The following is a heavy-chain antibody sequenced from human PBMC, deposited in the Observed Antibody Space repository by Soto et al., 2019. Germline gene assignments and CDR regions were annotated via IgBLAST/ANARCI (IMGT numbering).Heavy chain of an antibody. V-gene: IGHV1-18*01. CDR1: GYTFTASV. D-gene: IGHD4-17*01. Sequence: ASVKVSCKASGYTFTASVISWVRQAPGQGLEWMGWTSIYNGHTEYSPKFLGRVVMTTDTSADTAYLELKSLRPDDAALYYCARWDDYGASDQYHFDQWGQGTLVPVSS. J-gene: IGHJ4*02. CDR3: ARWDDYGASDQYHFDQ. CDR2: TSIYNGHT.